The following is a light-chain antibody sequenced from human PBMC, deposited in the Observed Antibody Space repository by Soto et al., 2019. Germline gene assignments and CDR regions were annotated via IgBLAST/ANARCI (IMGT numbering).Light chain of an antibody. J-gene: IGLJ2*01. CDR3: QAWDGGTVV. CDR1: KLGDKY. Sequence: SYELTQPPSMSVSPGQTATIACSGDKLGDKYVCWYQQKSGESPILVIYQVTKRPSGIPERFSGSNSGSTATLTISGTQSIDEADYYCQAWDGGTVVFGGGTKLTVL. CDR2: QVT. V-gene: IGLV3-1*01.